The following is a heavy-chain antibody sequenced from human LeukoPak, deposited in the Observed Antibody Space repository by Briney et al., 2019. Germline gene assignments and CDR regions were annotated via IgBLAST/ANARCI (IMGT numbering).Heavy chain of an antibody. D-gene: IGHD6-6*01. J-gene: IGHJ6*03. CDR3: AREYSSSHYYYYMDV. CDR1: GFTFSDYY. V-gene: IGHV3-11*04. CDR2: ISSSGSTI. Sequence: GGSLRLSCAASGFTFSDYYMSWIRQAPGKGLEWVSYISSSGSTIYYADSVKGRFTISRDNAKNSLYLQMNSLRAEDTAVYYCAREYSSSHYYYYMDVWGKGTTVTVSS.